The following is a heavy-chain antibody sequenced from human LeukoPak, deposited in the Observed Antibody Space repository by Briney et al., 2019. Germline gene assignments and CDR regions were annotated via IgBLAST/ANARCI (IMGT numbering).Heavy chain of an antibody. CDR1: GFTFSSYG. CDR2: ISYDGSNK. D-gene: IGHD2-2*01. V-gene: IGHV3-30*18. Sequence: GRSLRLSCAASGFTFSSYGMHWVRQAPGKGLEWVAVISYDGSNKYYADSVKGRFTISRDNAKNSLYLQMNSLRAEDTALYYCAKDRWSSSTSFLFDYWGQGTLVTVSS. J-gene: IGHJ4*02. CDR3: AKDRWSSSTSFLFDY.